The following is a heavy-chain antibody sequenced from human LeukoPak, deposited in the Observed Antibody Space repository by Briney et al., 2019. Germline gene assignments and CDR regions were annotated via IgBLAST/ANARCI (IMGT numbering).Heavy chain of an antibody. CDR2: ISSSSSYI. CDR1: GFTFSSYS. V-gene: IGHV3-21*01. CDR3: ARERRRSSSWYPAYYYGMDV. J-gene: IGHJ6*02. Sequence: GGSLRLSCAASGFTFSSYSMNWVRQAPGKGLEWVSSISSSSSYIYYADSVKGRFTISRDNAKNSLYLQMNSLRAEDTAVYYCARERRRSSSWYPAYYYGMDVWGQGTTVTVSS. D-gene: IGHD6-13*01.